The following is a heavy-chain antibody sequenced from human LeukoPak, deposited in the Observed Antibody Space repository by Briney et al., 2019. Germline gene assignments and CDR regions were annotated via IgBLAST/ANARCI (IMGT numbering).Heavy chain of an antibody. Sequence: GGSLRLSCVASGFTVSSNYMSWVRQAPGKGLEWLSVFYSGGSTYYADSVNGRLTMSRDNSKNTLYLQMNGLRVEDTAVYYCARVSPFDYWGQGTQVTVSS. V-gene: IGHV3-66*01. CDR2: FYSGGST. J-gene: IGHJ4*02. CDR3: ARVSPFDY. CDR1: GFTVSSNY.